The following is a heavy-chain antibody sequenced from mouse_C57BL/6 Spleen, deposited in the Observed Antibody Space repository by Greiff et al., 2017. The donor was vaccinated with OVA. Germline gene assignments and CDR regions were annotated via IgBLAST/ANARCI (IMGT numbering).Heavy chain of an antibody. CDR2: ILPGSGST. Sequence: VKLVESGAELMKPGASVKLSCKATGYTFTGYWIEWVKQRPGHGLEWIGEILPGSGSTNHNEKFKGKATFTADTSSNTAYMQLSSLTTEDSAIYYCARRGNYYGSSFDYWGQGTTLTVSS. V-gene: IGHV1-9*01. CDR3: ARRGNYYGSSFDY. J-gene: IGHJ2*01. CDR1: GYTFTGYW. D-gene: IGHD1-1*01.